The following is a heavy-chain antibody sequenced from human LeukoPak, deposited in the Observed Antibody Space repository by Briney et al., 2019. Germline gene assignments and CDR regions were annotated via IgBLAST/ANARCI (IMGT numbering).Heavy chain of an antibody. CDR1: SHIFMNYG. J-gene: IGHJ3*02. V-gene: IGHV1-18*01. Sequence: GLVRVSCKPASHIFMNYGVSSVGEAPGQGREWMGGIRAKKGNTNYAQNFQGRVSMTTHSSTNTACMDLMRLRSKYRTGYCCASRRRGRGVEAFDIWGQGKMVIVSS. D-gene: IGHD2-15*01. CDR3: ASRRRGRGVEAFDI. CDR2: IRAKKGNT.